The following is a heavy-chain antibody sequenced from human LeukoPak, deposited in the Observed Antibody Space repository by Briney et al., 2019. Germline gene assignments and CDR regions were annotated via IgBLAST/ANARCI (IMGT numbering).Heavy chain of an antibody. J-gene: IGHJ4*02. CDR1: GFSLSAYW. CDR3: ARPNRNVGGSYAYYFDC. D-gene: IGHD1-26*01. V-gene: IGHV3-7*01. Sequence: GGSLRLSCAASGFSLSAYWMTWVRQAPGKGLEWVANINRDGSQKNHVDSVKGRFTISRDNAKNSLYLQMNSLRAEDTAVYYCARPNRNVGGSYAYYFDCWGQGTLVTVSS. CDR2: INRDGSQK.